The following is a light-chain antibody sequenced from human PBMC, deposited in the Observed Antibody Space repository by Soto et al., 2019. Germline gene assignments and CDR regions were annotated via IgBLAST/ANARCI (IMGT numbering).Light chain of an antibody. CDR2: DAS. J-gene: IGKJ1*01. CDR3: QHYNSYSEA. V-gene: IGKV1-33*01. CDR1: QNINNY. Sequence: DIQMTQSPSSLSASVGDRVTITCQASQNINNYLNWYQQKPGRAPKLLIYDASNLEAGVPSRFRGSGSGTDFTFTISRLQPDDFATYYCQHYNSYSEAFGQGTKVELK.